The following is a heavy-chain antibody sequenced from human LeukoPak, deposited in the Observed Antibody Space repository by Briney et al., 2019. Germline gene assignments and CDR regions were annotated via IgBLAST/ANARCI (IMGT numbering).Heavy chain of an antibody. CDR2: IASDGSHT. D-gene: IGHD6-19*01. CDR1: GFTFSTYF. CDR3: AVAVAGEDVDY. V-gene: IGHV3-30-3*01. J-gene: IGHJ4*02. Sequence: GGSLRLSCAASGFTFSTYFMHWVRQAPGKGLEWVADIASDGSHTFYVESVKGRFTISRDNSKNTLYLQMNSLRAEDTAVYYCAVAVAGEDVDYWGQGTLVTVSS.